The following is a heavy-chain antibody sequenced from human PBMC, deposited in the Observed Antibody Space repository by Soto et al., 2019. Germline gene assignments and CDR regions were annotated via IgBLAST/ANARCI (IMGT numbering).Heavy chain of an antibody. J-gene: IGHJ6*02. D-gene: IGHD6-6*01. V-gene: IGHV4-4*07. CDR1: GGSISSYY. CDR2: IYTSGST. Sequence: SSETLSLTCTVSGGSISSYYWSWIRQPAGKGLEWIGRIYTSGSTNYNPSLKSRVTMSVDTSKNQFSLKLSSVTAADTAVYYCARAARPGYYYYYYGMDVWGQGTTVTVSS. CDR3: ARAARPGYYYYYYGMDV.